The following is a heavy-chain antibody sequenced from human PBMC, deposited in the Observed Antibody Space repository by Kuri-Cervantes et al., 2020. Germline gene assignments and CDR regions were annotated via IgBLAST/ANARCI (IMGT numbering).Heavy chain of an antibody. J-gene: IGHJ4*02. Sequence: SVKVSCKASGGTFSSYAISWVRQAPGQGLEWMGGIIPIFGTANYAQKFQGRVTITADESTSTAYMELSSLRFEDTAVYYCATPTGVFGNFDWLSFDYWGQGTLVTVSS. V-gene: IGHV1-69*13. D-gene: IGHD3-9*01. CDR1: GGTFSSYA. CDR3: ATPTGVFGNFDWLSFDY. CDR2: IIPIFGTA.